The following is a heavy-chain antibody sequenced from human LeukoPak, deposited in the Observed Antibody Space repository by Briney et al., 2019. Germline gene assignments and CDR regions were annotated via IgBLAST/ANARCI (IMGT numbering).Heavy chain of an antibody. CDR2: IHDSGTI. J-gene: IGHJ6*03. V-gene: IGHV4-34*01. CDR3: ARRWNYGRNYYIDV. CDR1: GGSFSHCY. D-gene: IGHD1-7*01. Sequence: SETLSLTCAVYGGSFSHCYWSWICHSPALGLELIGEIHDSGTINYNPSLMSRVTISLDKTKNHFSLRLSSATAADTAVYYCARRWNYGRNYYIDVWGKGATVSVSS.